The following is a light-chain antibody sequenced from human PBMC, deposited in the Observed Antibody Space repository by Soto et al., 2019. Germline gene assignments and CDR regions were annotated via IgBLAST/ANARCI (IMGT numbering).Light chain of an antibody. CDR3: QQYCSSPST. J-gene: IGKJ1*01. CDR2: GAS. CDR1: QSVSSNY. V-gene: IGKV3-20*01. Sequence: EIVLTHSPGTLSLCPGEIATLSCRASQSVSSNYITWYQQKPGQAPRRLIFGASSRAIGIPDRFSGSGSGTDFTLTISRLEPEDFAVYYCQQYCSSPSTFGQGTKVDIK.